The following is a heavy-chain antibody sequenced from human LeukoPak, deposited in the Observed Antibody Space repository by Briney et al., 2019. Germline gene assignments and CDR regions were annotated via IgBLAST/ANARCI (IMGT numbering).Heavy chain of an antibody. J-gene: IGHJ5*02. V-gene: IGHV4-34*01. CDR3: ARGGGPGRITMIVVVITTFPWFDP. CDR1: GGSFSGYY. CDR2: INHSGST. Sequence: SETLSLTCAVYGGSFSGYYWSWIRQPPGKGLEWIGEINHSGSTNYNPSLKSRVTISVDTSKNQFSLKLSSVTAADTAVYYCARGGGPGRITMIVVVITTFPWFDPWGQGTLVTVSS. D-gene: IGHD3-22*01.